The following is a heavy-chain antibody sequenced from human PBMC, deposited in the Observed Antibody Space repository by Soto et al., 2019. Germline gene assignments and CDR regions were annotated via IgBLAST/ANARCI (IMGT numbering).Heavy chain of an antibody. CDR1: GGTFSSYA. Sequence: QVQLVQSGAEVKKPGSSVKVSCKASGGTFSSYAISWVRQAPGQGLEWMGGIIPIFGTANYAQKFQGRVTITADKSTSTAHMELSSLRSEDTAVYYCARGDYDFWSGYVHYGMDVWGKGTTVTVSS. CDR2: IIPIFGTA. J-gene: IGHJ6*04. CDR3: ARGDYDFWSGYVHYGMDV. D-gene: IGHD3-3*01. V-gene: IGHV1-69*06.